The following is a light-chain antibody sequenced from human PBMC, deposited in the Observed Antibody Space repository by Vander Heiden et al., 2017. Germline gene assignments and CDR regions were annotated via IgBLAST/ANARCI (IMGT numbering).Light chain of an antibody. J-gene: IGKJ1*01. V-gene: IGKV1-8*01. CDR2: AGS. CDR1: QDVRSF. CDR3: QQYYDYPWT. Sequence: AIRITQFPSSSSPSTGDRVIITWRATQDVRSFLAWYQQKPGKAPKLLIYAGSTLQSGVPSKFSGSGSGTDFTLTISCLQSEDFAAYYCQQYYDYPWTFGQGTKVEVK.